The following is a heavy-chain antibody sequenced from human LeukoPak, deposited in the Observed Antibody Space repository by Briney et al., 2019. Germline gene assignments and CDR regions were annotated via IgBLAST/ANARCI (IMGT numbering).Heavy chain of an antibody. D-gene: IGHD3-10*01. V-gene: IGHV5-51*01. CDR1: GYKFTNYW. Sequence: GESLKISCKGSGYKFTNYWIAWVRQMPGQGLEWLGIIYPRDSDTRYSPSFQGQVSISVDTSIDTAYLQWSSVKASDTAMYYCARHVDRFGESLSLDYWGQGTLVTVSS. J-gene: IGHJ4*02. CDR2: IYPRDSDT. CDR3: ARHVDRFGESLSLDY.